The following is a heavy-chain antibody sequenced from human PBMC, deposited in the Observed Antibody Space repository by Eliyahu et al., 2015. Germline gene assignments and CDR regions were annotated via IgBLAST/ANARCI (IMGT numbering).Heavy chain of an antibody. CDR1: GFPFVDFS. CDR2: ISWNSGSI. D-gene: IGHD3-16*02. V-gene: IGHV3-9*01. J-gene: IGHJ3*02. CDR3: AKDATYDYIWGSYRYNDAFDI. Sequence: EVQLVESGGGLVQPGRSLRLSCAASGFPFVDFSXPWVRQAPGKGLEWVXGISWNSGSIGYADSVKGRFTISRDNAKNSLYLQMNSLRAEDTALYYCAKDATYDYIWGSYRYNDAFDIWGQGTMVTVSS.